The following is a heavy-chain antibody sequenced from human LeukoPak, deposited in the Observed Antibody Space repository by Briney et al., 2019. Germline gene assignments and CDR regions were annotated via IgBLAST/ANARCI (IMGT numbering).Heavy chain of an antibody. CDR2: IHSSGNYI. D-gene: IGHD1-14*01. CDR1: ASGVDFSSHS. V-gene: IGHV3-21*05. Sequence: GGSLRLSCTASASGVDFSSHSMNWVRQAPGKGLEWISYIHSSGNYIFDAASVKGRLTVSRDNARTSLYLQMNSLRAEDTAIYYCAREYNSRATFDYWGQGTLVTVSS. CDR3: AREYNSRATFDY. J-gene: IGHJ4*02.